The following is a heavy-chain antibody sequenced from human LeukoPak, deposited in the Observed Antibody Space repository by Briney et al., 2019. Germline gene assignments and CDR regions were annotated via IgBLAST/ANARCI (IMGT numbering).Heavy chain of an antibody. CDR3: ARDLGDSSVADY. V-gene: IGHV3-21*01. J-gene: IGHJ4*02. Sequence: PGGSLRLSCAASGFTFSSYNINWVRQAPGKGLEWVSSISSSSSYIYYADSVKGRFTISRDNAKNSLYLQMNSLRAEDTAVYYCARDLGDSSVADYWGQGTLVTVSS. D-gene: IGHD3-22*01. CDR2: ISSSSSYI. CDR1: GFTFSSYN.